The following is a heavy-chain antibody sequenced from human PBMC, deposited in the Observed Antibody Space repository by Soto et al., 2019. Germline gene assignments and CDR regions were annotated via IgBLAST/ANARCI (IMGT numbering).Heavy chain of an antibody. CDR1: GGSISSGGHY. CDR2: IYHSGSA. J-gene: IGHJ4*02. CDR3: ARVSSGWYDGVYFFDY. Sequence: SETLSLTCTVSGGSISSGGHYWNWIRQHPGKGLEWIGYIYHSGSAYYNPSLKSRVTISVDTSKKQFSLKLKSVTAADTAVYYCARVSSGWYDGVYFFDYWGQGSLVTVSS. V-gene: IGHV4-31*03. D-gene: IGHD6-19*01.